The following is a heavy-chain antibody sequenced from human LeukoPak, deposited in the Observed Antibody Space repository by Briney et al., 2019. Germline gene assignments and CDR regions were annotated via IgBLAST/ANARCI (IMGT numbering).Heavy chain of an antibody. V-gene: IGHV4-34*01. CDR2: INHSGST. D-gene: IGHD6-13*01. CDR3: ARGALAAAFDY. CDR1: GGSFSGYY. Sequence: PSETLSLTCAVYGGSFSGYYWSWIRQPPGKGLEWIGEINHSGSTNYNPSLKSRVAMSVDTSKNQFSLKLSSVTAADTAVYYCARGALAAAFDYWGQGTLVTVSS. J-gene: IGHJ4*02.